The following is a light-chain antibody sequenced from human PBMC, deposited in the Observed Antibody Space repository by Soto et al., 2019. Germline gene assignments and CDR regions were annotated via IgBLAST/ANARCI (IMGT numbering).Light chain of an antibody. V-gene: IGKV1-39*01. CDR2: AAS. CDR3: QQNYTSVT. CDR1: QYISNN. J-gene: IGKJ4*01. Sequence: DIQMTQSTSSLSASVGDRVTITCRASQYISNNLCWYQQKPGKAPKLLIYAASTLQSGVPSRFSGSGSGTDFTLTISSLQPEDFATYHCQQNYTSVTFGGGTKVEV.